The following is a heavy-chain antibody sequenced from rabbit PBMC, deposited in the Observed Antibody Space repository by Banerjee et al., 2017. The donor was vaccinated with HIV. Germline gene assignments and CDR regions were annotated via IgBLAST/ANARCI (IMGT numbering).Heavy chain of an antibody. CDR2: INTSSGNT. D-gene: IGHD4-2*01. J-gene: IGHJ3*01. CDR3: ARGTGGAGDGLNL. CDR1: GFSFSYKYV. Sequence: QEQLVESGGGLVKPEGSLTLTCTASGFSFSYKYVMCWVRQAPGKGLEWIACINTSSGNTVYANWAKGRFTISKTSSTTVTLQMTSLTAADTATHFCARGTGGAGDGLNLWGQGTLVTVS. V-gene: IGHV1S45*01.